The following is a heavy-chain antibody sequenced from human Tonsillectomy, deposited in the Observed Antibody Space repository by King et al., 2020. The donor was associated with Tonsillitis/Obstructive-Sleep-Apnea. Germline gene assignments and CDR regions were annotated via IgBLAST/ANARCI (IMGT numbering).Heavy chain of an antibody. CDR1: GFTFSSYA. CDR2: ISGSGGST. Sequence: VQLVESGGGLVQPGGSLRLSCAASGFTFSSYAMSWVRQAPGKGLEWVSAISGSGGSTYYADSVKGRFTISRDNSKNTLYLKMNSLRAEDTAVYYCAKDGCSSTSCYAGAYYYYGMDVWGQGTTVTVSS. D-gene: IGHD2-2*01. V-gene: IGHV3-23*04. J-gene: IGHJ6*02. CDR3: AKDGCSSTSCYAGAYYYYGMDV.